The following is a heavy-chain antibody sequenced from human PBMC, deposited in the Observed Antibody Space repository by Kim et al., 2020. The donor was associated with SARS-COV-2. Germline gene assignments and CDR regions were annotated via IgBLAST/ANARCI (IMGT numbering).Heavy chain of an antibody. CDR3: AKDLVGGADIRQYYYYYGMDV. D-gene: IGHD5-12*01. J-gene: IGHJ6*02. V-gene: IGHV3-33*06. Sequence: GGSLRLSCAASGFTFSSYGMHWVRQAPGKGLEWVAVIWYDGSNKYYADSVKGRFTISRDNSKNTLYLQMNSLRAEDTAVYYCAKDLVGGADIRQYYYYYGMDVWGQGTTVTVSS. CDR1: GFTFSSYG. CDR2: IWYDGSNK.